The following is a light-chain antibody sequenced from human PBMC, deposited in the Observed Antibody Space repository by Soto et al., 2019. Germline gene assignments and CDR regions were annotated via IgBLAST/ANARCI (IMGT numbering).Light chain of an antibody. CDR2: DAS. V-gene: IGKV1-5*01. Sequence: DIQMTQSPSTLSASVGDRVTITCRASQSISRWLAWHQQRPGEAPKVLIYDASSLESGVPSRFRGSGSGTEFTLTISSLQPDDFATYYCQHYSIYPPTFGGGTKVEI. J-gene: IGKJ4*01. CDR1: QSISRW. CDR3: QHYSIYPPT.